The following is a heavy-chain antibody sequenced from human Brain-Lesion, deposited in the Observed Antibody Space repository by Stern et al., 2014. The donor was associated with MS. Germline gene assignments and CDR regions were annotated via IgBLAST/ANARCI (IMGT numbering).Heavy chain of an antibody. Sequence: VQLVESDPGLVKPSPTLSLTCNVSGDSISSGDNYWSWIRQSPGQGLEWIGYIYYIGSTFYNPSLKRGVTISDDTSQNQFSLRLSSVTAADTAVYYCARGESSRYYYYFDYWGQGTLVTVSS. CDR3: ARGESSRYYYYFDY. CDR2: IYYIGST. D-gene: IGHD3-22*01. J-gene: IGHJ4*02. V-gene: IGHV4-30-4*01. CDR1: GDSISSGDNY.